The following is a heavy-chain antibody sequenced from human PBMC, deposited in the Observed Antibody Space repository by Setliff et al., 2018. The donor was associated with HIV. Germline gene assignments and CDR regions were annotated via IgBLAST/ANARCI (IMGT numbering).Heavy chain of an antibody. CDR2: INHSGST. J-gene: IGHJ4*02. Sequence: SETLSLTCAVSGGSIKNPHWSWIRQPPGKGPEWIGEINHSGSTNYNPSLKSRVTIAVDTSKNQFSLKLSFVTAADTAVYYCAMVIGWNDAGDYWGRGTLVTVSS. CDR1: GGSIKNPH. V-gene: IGHV4-34*01. CDR3: AMVIGWNDAGDY. D-gene: IGHD1-1*01.